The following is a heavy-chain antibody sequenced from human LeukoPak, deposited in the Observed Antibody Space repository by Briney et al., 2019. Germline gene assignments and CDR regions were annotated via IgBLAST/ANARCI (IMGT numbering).Heavy chain of an antibody. Sequence: PGGSLRLSCAASGFTFSSYAMSWVRQAPGKGLEWVSAISGSGGSTYYADSVKGRFTISRDNSKNTLYLQMNSLRAEDTAVYYCAKDVSIAVAVEYFQHWGQGTLVTVSS. CDR3: AKDVSIAVAVEYFQH. V-gene: IGHV3-23*01. CDR2: ISGSGGST. J-gene: IGHJ1*01. D-gene: IGHD6-19*01. CDR1: GFTFSSYA.